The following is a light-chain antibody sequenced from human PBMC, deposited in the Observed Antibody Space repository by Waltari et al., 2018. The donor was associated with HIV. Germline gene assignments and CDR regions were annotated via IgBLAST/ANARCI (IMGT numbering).Light chain of an antibody. CDR3: GTWDSSLSADV. CDR1: TSTIANKY. J-gene: IGLJ1*01. CDR2: DNN. Sequence: QSVLTQPPSVSAAPGQTVTISCSGSTSTIANKYISWSQQFPGSAPRVLIYDNNKRPSGIPDRFSGSQSATSATLTIAGLQTGDEADYFCGTWDSSLSADVFGTGTSVTVL. V-gene: IGLV1-51*01.